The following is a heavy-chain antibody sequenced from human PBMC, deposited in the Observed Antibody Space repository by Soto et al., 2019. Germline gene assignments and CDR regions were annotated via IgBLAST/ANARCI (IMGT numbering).Heavy chain of an antibody. J-gene: IGHJ4*02. CDR3: AREGCSGGSCYWGYFDY. D-gene: IGHD2-15*01. V-gene: IGHV4-59*01. CDR1: GGSISNYF. Sequence: SETLSLTCTVSGGSISNYFWSWIRQPPGKGLEWIGYIYYNGNTNYNPSLKSRVTVSVETSKNQISLKLNSVTAADTAVYYCAREGCSGGSCYWGYFDYWGQGTLVTVSS. CDR2: IYYNGNT.